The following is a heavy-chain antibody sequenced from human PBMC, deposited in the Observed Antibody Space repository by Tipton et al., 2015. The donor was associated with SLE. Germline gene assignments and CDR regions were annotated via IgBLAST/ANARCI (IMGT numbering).Heavy chain of an antibody. J-gene: IGHJ4*02. V-gene: IGHV4-34*01. Sequence: LRLSCAVYGGSFSDYSWSWIRQPPGKGLEWIGEINHSGSTNYNPSLKSRVTISIDTSKNQFSLRQGSVTAADTAVYYCARDCTTGVCYATSFDYWGQGTLVTVSP. CDR2: INHSGST. CDR1: GGSFSDYS. D-gene: IGHD2-8*01. CDR3: ARDCTTGVCYATSFDY.